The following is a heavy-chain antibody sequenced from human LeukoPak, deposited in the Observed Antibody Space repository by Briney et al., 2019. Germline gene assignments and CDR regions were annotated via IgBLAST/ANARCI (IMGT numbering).Heavy chain of an antibody. CDR1: GYTFTNYC. Sequence: ASVKVSCKASGYTFTNYCIHWVRQAPGQGLEWMGTINPRGGSTNYAQKFQGRVTMTRDTSTSTVYMELSSLRSEDTAVYYCAREGDASNDYGDFDYWGQRTLVTVSS. CDR2: INPRGGST. CDR3: AREGDASNDYGDFDY. J-gene: IGHJ4*02. V-gene: IGHV1-46*01. D-gene: IGHD4-17*01.